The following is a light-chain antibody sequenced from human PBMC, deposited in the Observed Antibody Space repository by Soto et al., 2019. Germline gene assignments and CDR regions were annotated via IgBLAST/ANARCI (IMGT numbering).Light chain of an antibody. J-gene: IGKJ2*01. CDR1: QSVSSSS. Sequence: IVLTQSPGTLSLYPGERATLSCRASQSVSSSSITWYQQKPGQAPRLLIYGASTRATGIPDRFSGSGSGTDFSLTISRLEPEDFAVYYCLQFDNSPLYTFGQGTKVDIK. CDR2: GAS. V-gene: IGKV3-20*01. CDR3: LQFDNSPLYT.